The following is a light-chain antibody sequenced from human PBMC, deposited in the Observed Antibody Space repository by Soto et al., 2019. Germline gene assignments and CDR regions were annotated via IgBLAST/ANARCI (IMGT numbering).Light chain of an antibody. J-gene: IGKJ1*01. V-gene: IGKV3-15*01. CDR2: GAS. CDR1: QTVSSN. CDR3: QQYNNWPQT. Sequence: EIVMTQSPATLSVSPGERATLSCRASQTVSSNLAWYQQKPGQAPRLLIYGASTRATVFPARFSGSGSGTEFTLTISSLQSEDFAVYYCQQYNNWPQTFGQGTKVEIK.